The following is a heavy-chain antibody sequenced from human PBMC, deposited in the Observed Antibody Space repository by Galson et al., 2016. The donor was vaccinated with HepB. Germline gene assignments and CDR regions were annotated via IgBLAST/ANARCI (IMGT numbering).Heavy chain of an antibody. CDR2: INTGTT. CDR1: GGSMINRDHY. Sequence: ETLSLTCTVSGGSMINRDHYWGWIRQPPGKGQEWIGNINTGTTYSNPSLKSRVTISVDTSKNELSLKLSSVTAADTAVYYCSRDGKYYESSGYRDYWGQGILVTVSS. J-gene: IGHJ4*02. D-gene: IGHD3-22*01. V-gene: IGHV4-39*07. CDR3: SRDGKYYESSGYRDY.